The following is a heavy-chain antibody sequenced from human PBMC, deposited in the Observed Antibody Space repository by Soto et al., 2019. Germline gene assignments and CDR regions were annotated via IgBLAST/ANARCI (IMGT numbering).Heavy chain of an antibody. D-gene: IGHD2-15*01. CDR1: GYTFTSYD. J-gene: IGHJ5*02. CDR3: ARDASIAVGGNWFDP. CDR2: MNPNSGNT. Sequence: AASVKVSCKASGYTFTSYDINWVRQATGQGLEWMGWMNPNSGNTGFAQKFQGRVTLTRNTSISTAYMELSSLRSEDTAVYYCARDASIAVGGNWFDPWGQGTLVTVSS. V-gene: IGHV1-8*01.